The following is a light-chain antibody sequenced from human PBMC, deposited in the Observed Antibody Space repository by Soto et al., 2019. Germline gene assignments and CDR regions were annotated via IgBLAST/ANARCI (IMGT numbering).Light chain of an antibody. CDR2: WAS. V-gene: IGKV4-1*01. Sequence: DSVMTQSPDSLAVSLGERATINCKSSQSVLYSSNNKNYLAWYQQKQGQPPKLLIYWASTRESGVPDRFSGSGSGTDFTLTISSLQAEDVAVYYCQQYYSSPYTFGQGTKLEIK. J-gene: IGKJ2*01. CDR3: QQYYSSPYT. CDR1: QSVLYSSNNKNY.